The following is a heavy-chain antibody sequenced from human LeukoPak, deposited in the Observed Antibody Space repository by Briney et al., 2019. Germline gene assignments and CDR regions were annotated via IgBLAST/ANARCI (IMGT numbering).Heavy chain of an antibody. D-gene: IGHD6-6*01. V-gene: IGHV4-34*01. CDR1: GGSFSGYY. J-gene: IGHJ5*02. CDR3: AGGVAARRRWFDP. CDR2: INHSGST. Sequence: SETLSLTCAVYGGSFSGYYWSWIRQPPGKGLEWIGEINHSGSTNYNPSLKSRVTISVDTSKNQFSLKLSSVTAADTAVYYCAGGVAARRRWFDPWGQGTLVTVSS.